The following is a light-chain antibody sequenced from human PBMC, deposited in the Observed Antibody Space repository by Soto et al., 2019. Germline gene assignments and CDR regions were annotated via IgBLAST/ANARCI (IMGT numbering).Light chain of an antibody. CDR2: SAS. Sequence: DIQLTQSPSFLSASVGDTVTITCRASQGMSTYLAWYQQKPGKVPKLLIRSASTLQSGVPPRFSGGGSGTEFTLTISTLQPDDSGIYYCQRLNGYQRAFGGGTNVEIK. CDR3: QRLNGYQRA. J-gene: IGKJ4*01. CDR1: QGMSTY. V-gene: IGKV1-9*01.